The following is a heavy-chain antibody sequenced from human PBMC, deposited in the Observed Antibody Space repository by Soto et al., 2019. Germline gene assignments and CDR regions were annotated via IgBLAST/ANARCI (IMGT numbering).Heavy chain of an antibody. CDR2: IKSKTDGGTT. CDR3: TTREWLRWEAFDI. Sequence: EVQLVESGGGLVKPGGSLRLSCAASGFTFSNAWMSWVRQAPGKGLEWVGRIKSKTDGGTTDYAAPVKGRFTISRDDSKNTLYLQMNSLKTEDTAVYYCTTREWLRWEAFDIWGQGTMITVSS. J-gene: IGHJ3*02. D-gene: IGHD5-12*01. V-gene: IGHV3-15*01. CDR1: GFTFSNAW.